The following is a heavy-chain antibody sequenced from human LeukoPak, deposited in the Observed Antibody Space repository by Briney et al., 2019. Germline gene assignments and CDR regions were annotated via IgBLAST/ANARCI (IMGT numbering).Heavy chain of an antibody. CDR2: ISGSGGST. D-gene: IGHD6-19*01. CDR3: AKLRQWLVDWFDP. V-gene: IGHV3-23*01. CDR1: GFTFSSYG. J-gene: IGHJ5*02. Sequence: PGGSLRLSCAASGFTFSSYGMHWVRQAPGKGLEWVSAISGSGGSTYYADSVKGRFTISRDNSKNTLYLQMNSLRAEDTAVYYCAKLRQWLVDWFDPWGQGTLVSVSS.